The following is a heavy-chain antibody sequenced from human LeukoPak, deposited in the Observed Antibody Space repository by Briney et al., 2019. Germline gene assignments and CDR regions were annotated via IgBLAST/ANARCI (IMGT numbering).Heavy chain of an antibody. CDR2: IYHGGST. D-gene: IGHD5-18*01. CDR3: ARTRTGYSYAYGGYYFDY. Sequence: SETLSLTCAVSGGSISSSNWWGWVRQPPGKGLEWIGEIYHGGSTRYNPSLKSRVTISVDKSKNQFSLKLSSVTAADTAVYYCARTRTGYSYAYGGYYFDYWGQGTLVTVSS. CDR1: GGSISSSNW. V-gene: IGHV4-4*02. J-gene: IGHJ4*02.